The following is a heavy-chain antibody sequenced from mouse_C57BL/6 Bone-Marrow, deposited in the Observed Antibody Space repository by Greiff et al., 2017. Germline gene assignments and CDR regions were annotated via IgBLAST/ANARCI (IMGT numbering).Heavy chain of an antibody. CDR2: INPNNGGT. D-gene: IGHD1-1*01. J-gene: IGHJ4*01. Sequence: VQLQQSGPELVKPGASVKISCKASGYTFTDYYMNWVKQSHGKSLEWIGDINPNNGGTSYNQKFKGKATLTVDKSSSTAYMELRSLTSEDSAVDYCASTVVADYYAMDYWGQGTSVTVSS. CDR3: ASTVVADYYAMDY. CDR1: GYTFTDYY. V-gene: IGHV1-26*01.